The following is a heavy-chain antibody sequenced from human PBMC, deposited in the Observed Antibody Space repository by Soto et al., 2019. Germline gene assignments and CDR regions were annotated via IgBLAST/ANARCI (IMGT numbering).Heavy chain of an antibody. CDR3: ASSPPGYYGMDV. CDR1: GDSVSSTNW. V-gene: IGHV4-4*02. CDR2: IYHSGSS. Sequence: PSETLSLTCAVSGDSVSSTNWWSWVRQPPGKGLEWIGEIYHSGSSNYNPSLKSRVTMSVDKAKNQFSLRLTSVTAADTAVYFCASSPPGYYGMDVWGQGTTVTVSS. J-gene: IGHJ6*02.